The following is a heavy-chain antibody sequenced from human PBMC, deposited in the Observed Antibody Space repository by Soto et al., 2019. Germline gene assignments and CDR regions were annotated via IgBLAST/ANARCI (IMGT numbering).Heavy chain of an antibody. J-gene: IGHJ6*02. CDR3: AKDSTVTTSLYFYYYGFDV. Sequence: VHLLESGGGLVQPGGSLRLACTASGFTFNHYAMSWVRQAPGKGLEWVSAVSGRGGSTKYADSVKGRFIISRDNSNNTLYLQMDSLRGEDTAVYYFAKDSTVTTSLYFYYYGFDVWGQGTTVTVSS. V-gene: IGHV3-23*01. D-gene: IGHD4-17*01. CDR2: VSGRGGST. CDR1: GFTFNHYA.